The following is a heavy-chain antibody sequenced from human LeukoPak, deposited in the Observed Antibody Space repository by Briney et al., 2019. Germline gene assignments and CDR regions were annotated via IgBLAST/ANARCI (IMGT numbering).Heavy chain of an antibody. D-gene: IGHD2-2*01. CDR2: ISGSGGST. Sequence: GGSLRLSCAASGFTFSSYSMNWVRQAPGKGLEWVSAISGSGGSTYYADSVKGRFTISRDNSKNTLYLQMNSLRAEDTAVYYCAKNSVPAAPPSTLGYWGQGTLVTVAS. J-gene: IGHJ4*02. V-gene: IGHV3-23*01. CDR3: AKNSVPAAPPSTLGY. CDR1: GFTFSSYS.